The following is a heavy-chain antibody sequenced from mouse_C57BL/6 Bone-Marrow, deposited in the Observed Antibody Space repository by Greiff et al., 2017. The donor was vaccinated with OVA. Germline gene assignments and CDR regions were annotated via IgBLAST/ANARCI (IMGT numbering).Heavy chain of an antibody. J-gene: IGHJ1*03. CDR2: INYDGSST. V-gene: IGHV5-16*01. Sequence: EVKLVESEGGLVQPGSSMKLSCTASGFTFSDYYMAWVRQVPEKGLEWVANINYDGSSTYYLDSLKSRFIISRDNAKNILYLQMSSLKSEDTATYYCAREGGSFWYFDVWGTGTTVTVSS. D-gene: IGHD1-1*02. CDR1: GFTFSDYY. CDR3: AREGGSFWYFDV.